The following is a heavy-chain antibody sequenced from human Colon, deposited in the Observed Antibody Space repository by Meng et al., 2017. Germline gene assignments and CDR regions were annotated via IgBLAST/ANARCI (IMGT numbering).Heavy chain of an antibody. CDR2: ITTRTAGYST. CDR1: GFSFSDHY. V-gene: IGHV3-72*01. CDR3: SRDSMIGGGFDY. J-gene: IGHJ4*02. D-gene: IGHD3-16*01. Sequence: GESLKISCAASGFSFSDHYMDWFRRAPGKGLEWVARITTRTAGYSTQYAASVKGRFTISRDDSKNSMFLQMNSLKTEDSALYYCSRDSMIGGGFDYWGQRTQVTVSS.